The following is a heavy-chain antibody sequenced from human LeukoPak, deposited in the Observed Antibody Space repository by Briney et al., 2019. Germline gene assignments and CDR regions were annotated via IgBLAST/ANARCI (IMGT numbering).Heavy chain of an antibody. J-gene: IGHJ1*01. V-gene: IGHV4-34*01. Sequence: SETLSLTCAVYGGSFSGYYWSWIRQPPGKGLEWIGEINHSGSTNYNPSLKGRVTISVDTSKNQFSLKLSSVTAADTAVYYCASSLRGNDSSGYYPNWGQGTLVTVSS. CDR3: ASSLRGNDSSGYYPN. CDR2: INHSGST. CDR1: GGSFSGYY. D-gene: IGHD3-22*01.